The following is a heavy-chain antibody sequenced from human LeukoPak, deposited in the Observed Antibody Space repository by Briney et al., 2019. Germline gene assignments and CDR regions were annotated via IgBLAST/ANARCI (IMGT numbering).Heavy chain of an antibody. J-gene: IGHJ4*02. CDR3: VRDRLGDYDSSGYYGN. CDR1: GFTFSDYY. V-gene: IGHV3-11*01. D-gene: IGHD3-22*01. Sequence: GGSLRLSCAASGFTFSDYYMSWIRQAPGKGLEWVSYISDSGSTIYYADSVEGRFTISRDNAKKSLYLQMNSLRAEDTAVYYCVRDRLGDYDSSGYYGNWGQGTLVTVSS. CDR2: ISDSGSTI.